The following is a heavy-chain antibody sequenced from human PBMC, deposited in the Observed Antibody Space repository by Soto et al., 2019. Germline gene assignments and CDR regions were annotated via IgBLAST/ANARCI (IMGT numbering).Heavy chain of an antibody. J-gene: IGHJ6*03. CDR2: IWYDGSNK. V-gene: IGHV3-33*01. CDR1: GFTFSSYG. CDR3: ARDPAIVVVVAATPGGPRSWGAYMDV. D-gene: IGHD2-15*01. Sequence: GGSLRLSCAASGFTFSSYGMHWVRQAPGKGLEWVAVIWYDGSNKYYADSVKGRFTISRDNSKNTLYLQMNSLRAEDTAVYYCARDPAIVVVVAATPGGPRSWGAYMDVWGKGTTVTVSS.